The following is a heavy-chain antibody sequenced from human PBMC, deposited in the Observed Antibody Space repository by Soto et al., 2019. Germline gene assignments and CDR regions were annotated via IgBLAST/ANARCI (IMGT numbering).Heavy chain of an antibody. J-gene: IGHJ4*02. D-gene: IGHD2-15*01. CDR3: ARGGGTYCSGGSCYHFDY. Sequence: QVQLVQSGAEVKKPGASVKVSCKASGYTFTSYAMHWVRQAPGQRLEWMGWINAGNGNTKYSQKFQGRVTITRDTSASTAYMELSSLSSEDTAVYYCARGGGTYCSGGSCYHFDYWGQGTLVTVSS. CDR2: INAGNGNT. V-gene: IGHV1-3*01. CDR1: GYTFTSYA.